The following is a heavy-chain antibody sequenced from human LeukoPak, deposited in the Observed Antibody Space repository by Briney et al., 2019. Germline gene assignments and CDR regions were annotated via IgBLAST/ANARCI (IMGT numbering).Heavy chain of an antibody. J-gene: IGHJ4*02. D-gene: IGHD3-22*01. V-gene: IGHV3-23*01. Sequence: GGSLRLSCAASGFTFSGYAMSWVRQAPGKGLEWVSAISGSGSNTHYADSVKGRFTISRDNSRNTLYLQMNSLGAEDSAVYYCAKDQSGYYRPFDYWGQGTLVTVSS. CDR3: AKDQSGYYRPFDY. CDR2: ISGSGSNT. CDR1: GFTFSGYA.